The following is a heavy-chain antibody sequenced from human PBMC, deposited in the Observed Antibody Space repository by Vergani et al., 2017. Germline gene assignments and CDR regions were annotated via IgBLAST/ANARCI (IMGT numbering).Heavy chain of an antibody. CDR1: GGSISSYY. CDR2: IYYSGST. D-gene: IGHD3-10*01. V-gene: IGHV4-59*08. CDR3: ARQETSADYFDY. Sequence: QVQLQESGPGLVKPSETLSLTCTVSGGSISSYYWSWIRQPPGKGLEWIGYIYYSGSTNYNPSLKSRVTISVDRSKNQFSLKLSSVTAADTAVYYCARQETSADYFDYWGQGTLVTVSS. J-gene: IGHJ4*02.